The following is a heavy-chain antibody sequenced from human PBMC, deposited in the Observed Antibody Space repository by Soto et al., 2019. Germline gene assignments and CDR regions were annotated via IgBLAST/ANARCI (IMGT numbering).Heavy chain of an antibody. CDR2: IYYSGST. CDR3: ARGNSRADYYGSGSYYNSINYFDY. CDR1: GGSISSGDYY. D-gene: IGHD3-10*01. J-gene: IGHJ4*02. V-gene: IGHV4-31*03. Sequence: SETLSLTCTVSGGSISSGDYYWSWIRQHPGKGLEWIGYIYYSGSTYYNPSLKSRVTISVDTSKNQFSLKLSSVTAADTAVYYCARGNSRADYYGSGSYYNSINYFDYWGQGTLVTVSS.